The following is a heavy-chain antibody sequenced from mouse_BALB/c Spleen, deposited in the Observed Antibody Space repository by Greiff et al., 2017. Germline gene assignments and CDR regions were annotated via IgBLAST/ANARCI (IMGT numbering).Heavy chain of an antibody. CDR2: ISNGGGST. V-gene: IGHV5-12-2*01. Sequence: EVQLVESGGGLVQPGGSLKLSCAASGFTFSSYTMSWVRQTPEKRLEWVAYISNGGGSTYYPDTVKGRFTISRDNAKNTLYLQMSSLKSEDTAMYYCARLYYGNYVDYWGQGTLVTVSA. D-gene: IGHD2-1*01. CDR3: ARLYYGNYVDY. J-gene: IGHJ3*01. CDR1: GFTFSSYT.